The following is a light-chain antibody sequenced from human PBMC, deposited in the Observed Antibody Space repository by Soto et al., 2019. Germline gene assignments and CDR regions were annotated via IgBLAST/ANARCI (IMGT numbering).Light chain of an antibody. CDR3: QQRGNRPPWT. CDR2: DAS. CDR1: QSVGKY. J-gene: IGKJ1*01. Sequence: EIVMTQSPATLSLSPGERATLSCRASQSVGKYLVWYQQKPGQAPRLLIYDASNRATGIPARFSGSGSGTDFTLTISSLEPEDFAVYYCQQRGNRPPWTSGQGTKVDIK. V-gene: IGKV3-11*01.